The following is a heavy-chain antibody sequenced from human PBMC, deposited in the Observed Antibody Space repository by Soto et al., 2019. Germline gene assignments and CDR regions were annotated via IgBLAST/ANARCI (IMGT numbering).Heavy chain of an antibody. V-gene: IGHV4-59*04. CDR2: IYYSGST. CDR1: GGSMRNYF. CDR3: ARKSPYSSSWYDAFDI. Sequence: SDTLSLTCTVSGGSMRNYFWTWIRQPPGKGLEWIGYIYYSGSTYYNPSLKSRVTMSVDTSKNQFSLKLSSVTAVDTAVYYCARKSPYSSSWYDAFDIWGQGTMVTVSS. J-gene: IGHJ3*02. D-gene: IGHD6-13*01.